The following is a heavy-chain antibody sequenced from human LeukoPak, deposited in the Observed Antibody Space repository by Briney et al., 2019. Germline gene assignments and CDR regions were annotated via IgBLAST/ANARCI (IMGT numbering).Heavy chain of an antibody. D-gene: IGHD6-19*01. J-gene: IGHJ4*02. CDR1: GGSIFSNY. CDR3: ARRVSGWPYFDY. Sequence: SETLSLTCTVSGGSIFSNYWSWIRQPPGKGLEWIGYIYYTGSTTYNPSLESRVTISMDTSKNQFSLKLNSVTAADTAVYYCARRVSGWPYFDYWGQGTLVTVSS. CDR2: IYYTGST. V-gene: IGHV4-59*08.